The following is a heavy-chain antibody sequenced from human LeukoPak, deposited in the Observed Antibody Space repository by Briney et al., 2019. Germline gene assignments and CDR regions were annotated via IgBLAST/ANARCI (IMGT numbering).Heavy chain of an antibody. V-gene: IGHV3-23*01. CDR2: ILQDAETT. CDR1: GFSFSTSM. CDR3: TKRDGQSFDY. J-gene: IGHJ4*02. D-gene: IGHD5-24*01. Sequence: GGSLRLSCAASGFSFSTSMMSWVHRVPGQGLEWVSTILQDAETTYYADSVRGRFTISRDNFKDTLFLQMSSLRAEDTAIYYCTKRDGQSFDYWGQGALVTVSS.